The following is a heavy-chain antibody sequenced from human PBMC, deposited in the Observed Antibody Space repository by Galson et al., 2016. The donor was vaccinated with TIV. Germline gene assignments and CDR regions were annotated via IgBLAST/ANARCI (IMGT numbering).Heavy chain of an antibody. Sequence: QSGAEVKKPGESLKISCKASGYNFMNYWIGWVRHMPGKGLEWMGIIYPGDSNTSYSTSFEGQVTISADMSIHTAYLQWSSLKASATAIYYCARPPRTTVVRLYYYVDLWGRGTLITVSS. CDR2: IYPGDSNT. CDR1: GYNFMNYW. CDR3: ARPPRTTVVRLYYYVDL. V-gene: IGHV5-51*03. D-gene: IGHD4-23*01. J-gene: IGHJ2*01.